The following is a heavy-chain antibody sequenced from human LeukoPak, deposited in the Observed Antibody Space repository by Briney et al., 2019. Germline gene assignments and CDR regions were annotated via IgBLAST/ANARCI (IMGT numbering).Heavy chain of an antibody. Sequence: ASVKVSCKASGYTFTSYGISWVRQAPGQGLEWMGWISAYNGNTNYAQKFQGRVTTTADKSTSTAYMELSSLRSEDTAVYYCARNYYDSSGSIRTYYYGMDVWGQGTTVTVSS. J-gene: IGHJ6*02. CDR1: GYTFTSYG. D-gene: IGHD3-22*01. CDR2: ISAYNGNT. CDR3: ARNYYDSSGSIRTYYYGMDV. V-gene: IGHV1-18*01.